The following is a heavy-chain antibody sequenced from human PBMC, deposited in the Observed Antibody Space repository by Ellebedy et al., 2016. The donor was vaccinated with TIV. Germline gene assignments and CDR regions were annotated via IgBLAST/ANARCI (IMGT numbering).Heavy chain of an antibody. CDR1: GGSIGSYY. D-gene: IGHD3-16*01. J-gene: IGHJ4*02. CDR2: IYYSGST. Sequence: SETLSLTXTVSGGSIGSYYWSWIRQPPGKGLEWIGYIYYSGSTYYNPSLKSRVTISVDTSKNQFSLKLSSVTAADTAVYYCARDMTTLGGAHWGQGTLVTVSS. V-gene: IGHV4-59*12. CDR3: ARDMTTLGGAH.